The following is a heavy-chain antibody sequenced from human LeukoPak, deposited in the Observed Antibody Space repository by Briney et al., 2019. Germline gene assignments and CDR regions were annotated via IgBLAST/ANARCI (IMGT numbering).Heavy chain of an antibody. V-gene: IGHV3-23*01. D-gene: IGHD6-6*01. CDR2: ISGSGGST. Sequence: GGSLRLSCAASGFTFSSYAMSWVRQAPGKGLEWVSAISGSGGSTYYADSVKGRFTNSRDNSKNTLYLQMNSLRAEDTAVYYCAKWSARNFRADRWSNDYWGQGTLVTVSS. CDR3: AKWSARNFRADRWSNDY. J-gene: IGHJ4*02. CDR1: GFTFSSYA.